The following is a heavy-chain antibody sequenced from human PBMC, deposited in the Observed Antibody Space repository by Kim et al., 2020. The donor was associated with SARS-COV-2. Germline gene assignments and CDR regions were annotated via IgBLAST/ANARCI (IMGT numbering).Heavy chain of an antibody. CDR3: TSGGSSTSQFDY. D-gene: IGHD2-2*01. CDR1: GFTFSDYY. Sequence: LSLTCAASGFTFSDYYMSWIRQAPGKGLEWVSYISSGSSYTNYADSVKGRFTISRDNAKNSLYLQMNSLRAEDTAVYYCTSGGSSTSQFDYWGQGTLVTVSS. V-gene: IGHV3-11*06. CDR2: ISSGSSYT. J-gene: IGHJ4*02.